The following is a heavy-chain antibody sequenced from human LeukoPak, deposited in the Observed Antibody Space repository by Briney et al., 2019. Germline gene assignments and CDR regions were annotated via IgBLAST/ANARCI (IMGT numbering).Heavy chain of an antibody. Sequence: ASVNVSCKASGYTFTSYGISWVRQAPGQGLEWMGWISAYNGNTNYAQTLQGRVTMTTDTSTSTAYMELRSLTSDDTAVYYCARVSLKTVTRVYGMDVWGQGTTVTVSS. CDR2: ISAYNGNT. D-gene: IGHD4-17*01. V-gene: IGHV1-18*01. CDR3: ARVSLKTVTRVYGMDV. CDR1: GYTFTSYG. J-gene: IGHJ6*02.